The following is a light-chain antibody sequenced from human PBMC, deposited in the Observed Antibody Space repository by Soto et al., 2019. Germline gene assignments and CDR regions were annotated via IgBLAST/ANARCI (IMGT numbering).Light chain of an antibody. J-gene: IGLJ1*01. CDR1: SSDVGGYNY. Sequence: QSALTQPASVSGSPGQSITISCSGTSSDVGGYNYVSWYQQHPGKAPKLMIYEVSNRPSGVSNRFSGSKSGNTASLTISGLQAEDEADYYCTSYTSSGIYVFGTATKLTVL. CDR3: TSYTSSGIYV. V-gene: IGLV2-14*01. CDR2: EVS.